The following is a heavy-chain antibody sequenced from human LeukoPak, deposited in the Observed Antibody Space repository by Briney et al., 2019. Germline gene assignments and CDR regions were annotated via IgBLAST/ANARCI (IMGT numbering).Heavy chain of an antibody. V-gene: IGHV1-2*02. CDR2: INPNSGGT. J-gene: IGHJ4*02. Sequence: ASVKVSCKASGYTFTGYYMHWVRQARGQGLEWMGWINPNSGGTNYAQKFQGRVTMTRDTSISTAYMELSRLRSDDTAVYYCARDREYYDSSGELDYWGQGTLVTVSS. D-gene: IGHD3-22*01. CDR1: GYTFTGYY. CDR3: ARDREYYDSSGELDY.